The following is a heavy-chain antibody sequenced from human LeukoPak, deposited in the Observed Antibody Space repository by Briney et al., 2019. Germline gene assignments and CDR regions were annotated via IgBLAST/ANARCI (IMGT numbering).Heavy chain of an antibody. D-gene: IGHD1/OR15-1a*01. CDR1: GFTVSSDY. CDR2: ITDSGSRT. CDR3: ALRGTTALNAFDI. V-gene: IGHV3-23*01. J-gene: IGHJ3*02. Sequence: GGSLRLSCAASGFTVSSDYMTWVRQAPGKGPEWVSGITDSGSRTSYADSVKGRFTISRDNSKNTLFLQMSSLRAEDTALYYCALRGTTALNAFDIWGQGTMVTVSS.